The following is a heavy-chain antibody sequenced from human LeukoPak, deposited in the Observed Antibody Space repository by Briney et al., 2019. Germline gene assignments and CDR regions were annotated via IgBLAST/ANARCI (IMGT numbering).Heavy chain of an antibody. CDR3: TRDRAYKTFDI. Sequence: PGGSLRLSCAASGFTFSSSWMFWVRQAPGKGLEWVAATNPDGTAKYYVDSVKGRFSISRDNVNNSLCLQIDSLRAEDTAVYFCTRDRAYKTFDIWGQGTMVTVSS. CDR1: GFTFSSSW. J-gene: IGHJ3*02. CDR2: TNPDGTAK. D-gene: IGHD2-21*01. V-gene: IGHV3-7*01.